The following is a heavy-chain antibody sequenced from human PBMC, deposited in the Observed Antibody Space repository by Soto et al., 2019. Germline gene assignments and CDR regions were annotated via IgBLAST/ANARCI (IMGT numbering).Heavy chain of an antibody. CDR2: IYPGDSDT. J-gene: IGHJ4*02. CDR3: ARRDDFSGVDY. CDR1: GYSFIHYW. V-gene: IGHV5-51*01. D-gene: IGHD2-15*01. Sequence: GESLTISGTSSGYSFIHYWIGWVRQMPGKGLEWMGTIYPGDSDTRYSPSFRGQVTISADMSISTAYLQWSSLKASDTAVYYCARRDDFSGVDYWGQGTLVTVSS.